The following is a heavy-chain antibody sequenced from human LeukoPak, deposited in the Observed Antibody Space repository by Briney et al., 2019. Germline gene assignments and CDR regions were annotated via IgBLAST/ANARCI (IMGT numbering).Heavy chain of an antibody. CDR1: GGSFSGYY. Sequence: SETLSLTCAVYGGSFSGYYWSWIRQPPGKGLEWIGEINHSGSTNYNPSLKSRVTISVDTSRNQFSLKLSSVTAADTAVYYCARHLMTYAFDIWGQGTMVTVSS. CDR2: INHSGST. CDR3: ARHLMTYAFDI. V-gene: IGHV4-34*01. J-gene: IGHJ3*02.